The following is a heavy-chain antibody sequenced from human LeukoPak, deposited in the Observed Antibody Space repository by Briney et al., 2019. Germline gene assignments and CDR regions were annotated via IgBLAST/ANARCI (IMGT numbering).Heavy chain of an antibody. V-gene: IGHV3-33*01. CDR3: ARDLSGGNSDWFDP. CDR2: IWYDGSNK. Sequence: GRSLRLSCAASGFTFSSYGMHWVRQAPGKGLEWVAVIWYDGSNKYYADSVRGRFTISRDNSKNTLYLQMNSLRAEDTAVYYCARDLSGGNSDWFDPWGQGTLVTVSS. D-gene: IGHD4-23*01. J-gene: IGHJ5*02. CDR1: GFTFSSYG.